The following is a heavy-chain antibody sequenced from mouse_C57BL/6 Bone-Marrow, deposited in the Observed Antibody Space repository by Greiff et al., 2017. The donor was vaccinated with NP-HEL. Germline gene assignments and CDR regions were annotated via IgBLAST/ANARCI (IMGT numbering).Heavy chain of an antibody. V-gene: IGHV1-12*01. CDR3: AGSYGDYGYGWFAY. J-gene: IGHJ3*01. Sequence: QVQLQQSGAELVRPGASVKMSCKASGYTFTRYNMHWVKQTPRQGLEWIGAINPGNGGTSYNQKFKGKATLTVDKSSSTAYMQLSSLTSEDSAVYFCAGSYGDYGYGWFAYWGPGTLVTVSA. CDR1: GYTFTRYN. CDR2: INPGNGGT. D-gene: IGHD2-2*01.